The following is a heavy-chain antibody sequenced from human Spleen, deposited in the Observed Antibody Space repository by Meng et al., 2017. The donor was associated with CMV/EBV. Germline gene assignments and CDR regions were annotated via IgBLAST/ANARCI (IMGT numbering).Heavy chain of an antibody. CDR2: INQDGSER. Sequence: GESLKISCAASGFTFSTYWMSWVRQAPGKGLEWVANINQDGSERNYVDSVKGRFTISRDSAKNSLCLQMNSLRAEDTAVYYCARDLDYGGNRAMGVFDIWGQGTMVTVSS. D-gene: IGHD4-23*01. V-gene: IGHV3-7*01. CDR3: ARDLDYGGNRAMGVFDI. CDR1: GFTFSTYW. J-gene: IGHJ3*02.